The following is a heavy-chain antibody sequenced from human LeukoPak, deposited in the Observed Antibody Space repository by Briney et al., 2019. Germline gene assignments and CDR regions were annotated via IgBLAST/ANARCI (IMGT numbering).Heavy chain of an antibody. Sequence: VASVKVSCTASGYTFTSNYMHWVRQAPGQGLEWMGVINPTGGSTSYAHKFQGRITLTRDMSTSTDYLELSSLRSDDTAVYYCARDISVRDAAWWFNPWGQGTLVTVSS. CDR2: INPTGGST. J-gene: IGHJ5*02. V-gene: IGHV1-46*01. CDR1: GYTFTSNY. D-gene: IGHD5-24*01. CDR3: ARDISVRDAAWWFNP.